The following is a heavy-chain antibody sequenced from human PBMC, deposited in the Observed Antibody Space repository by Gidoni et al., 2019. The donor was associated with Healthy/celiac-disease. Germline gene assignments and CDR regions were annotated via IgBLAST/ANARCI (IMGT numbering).Heavy chain of an antibody. Sequence: EVQLLESGGGLVQPGGSLRLSCAASGFTFSSYARSWVRQAPGKGLECVSAISGSGGSTYYADSVKGRFTISRDNSKNTLYLQMNSLRAEDTAVYYCAKDITGGIQLWITNWFDPWGQGTLVTVSS. CDR3: AKDITGGIQLWITNWFDP. D-gene: IGHD5-18*01. CDR1: GFTFSSYA. CDR2: ISGSGGST. J-gene: IGHJ5*02. V-gene: IGHV3-23*01.